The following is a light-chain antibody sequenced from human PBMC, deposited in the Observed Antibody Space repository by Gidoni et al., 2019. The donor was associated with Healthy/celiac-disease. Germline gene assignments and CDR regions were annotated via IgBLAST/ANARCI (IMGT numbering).Light chain of an antibody. Sequence: DIVMTQSPLSLPVTPGEPASISCRSSQSLLHSNGYNYLDWYLQKPGQSPQLLIYLGSNRASGVPDRFSGSGSGTDFTLKIIRVEAEDVGVYYCMQALQTPRTFXQXTKVEIK. V-gene: IGKV2-28*01. CDR2: LGS. J-gene: IGKJ1*01. CDR1: QSLLHSNGYNY. CDR3: MQALQTPRT.